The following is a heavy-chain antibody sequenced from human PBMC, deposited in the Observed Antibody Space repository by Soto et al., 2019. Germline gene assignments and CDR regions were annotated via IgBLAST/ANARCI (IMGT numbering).Heavy chain of an antibody. CDR1: GYTFKCYY. V-gene: IGHV1-2*04. J-gene: IGHJ5*02. Sequence: ASVEVSSEACGYTFKCYYMHWVRQAPGQGIEWMGWINPNSGGINYAQKFQGWVTMTRDTSISTAYMELSRLRSDDTAVYYCARSLGYCSSTSCYNWFDPWGQGTLVTVSS. D-gene: IGHD2-2*01. CDR3: ARSLGYCSSTSCYNWFDP. CDR2: INPNSGGI.